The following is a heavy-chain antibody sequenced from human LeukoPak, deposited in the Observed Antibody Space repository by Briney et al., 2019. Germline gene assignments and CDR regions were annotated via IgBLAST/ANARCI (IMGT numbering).Heavy chain of an antibody. Sequence: ASVKVSCKASGYTFTGYYMHWVRQAPGQGLEWMGWVNPNSGGTNYAQKFQGRVTMTRDTSISTAYMELSRLRSDDTAVYYCARGLPYCSGGSCYYGWFDPWGQGTLVTVSS. CDR3: ARGLPYCSGGSCYYGWFDP. CDR1: GYTFTGYY. J-gene: IGHJ5*02. D-gene: IGHD2-15*01. CDR2: VNPNSGGT. V-gene: IGHV1-2*02.